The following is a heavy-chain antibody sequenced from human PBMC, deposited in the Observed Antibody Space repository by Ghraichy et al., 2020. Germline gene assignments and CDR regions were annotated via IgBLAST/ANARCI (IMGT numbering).Heavy chain of an antibody. Sequence: GSLRLSCAVSGLNFSNFAISLVRQAPGRGLEWVFDISGSGGTTSYADSVKGRFTISRDNSKNTLYLQMNSRRAEDTAVYYCSKFSTFPDQLLPRGIFDFWGQGTLVTVSS. CDR3: SKFSTFPDQLLPRGIFDF. D-gene: IGHD2-2*01. V-gene: IGHV3-23*01. CDR2: ISGSGGTT. J-gene: IGHJ4*02. CDR1: GLNFSNFA.